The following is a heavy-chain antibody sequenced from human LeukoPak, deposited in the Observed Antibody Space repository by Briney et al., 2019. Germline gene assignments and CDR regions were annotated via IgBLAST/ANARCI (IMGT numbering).Heavy chain of an antibody. J-gene: IGHJ4*02. D-gene: IGHD3-22*01. CDR3: AREDSSGYYYHFLH. CDR2: IYSGDST. Sequence: GGSLRLSCAASGFTVSSNYMSWVREAPGKGLEWVSVIYSGDSTHYADSVRGRFTISRDNSKNTVYLQMDSLRAEDTAVYYCAREDSSGYYYHFLHWGQGTLVTVSA. V-gene: IGHV3-66*01. CDR1: GFTVSSNY.